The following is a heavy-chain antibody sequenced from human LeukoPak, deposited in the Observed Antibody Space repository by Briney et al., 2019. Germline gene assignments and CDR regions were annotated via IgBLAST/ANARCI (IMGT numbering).Heavy chain of an antibody. Sequence: TLSLTCTVSGYSISSGYYWSWIRQPPGKALEWLALIYWDDDKRYSPFLKSRLTITRDTSKNQVVLTMTNMDPVDTATYYCAHRRWRVSDFDYWGQGTLVTVSS. CDR3: AHRRWRVSDFDY. CDR2: IYWDDDK. D-gene: IGHD4-23*01. J-gene: IGHJ4*02. CDR1: GYSISSGYYW. V-gene: IGHV2-5*08.